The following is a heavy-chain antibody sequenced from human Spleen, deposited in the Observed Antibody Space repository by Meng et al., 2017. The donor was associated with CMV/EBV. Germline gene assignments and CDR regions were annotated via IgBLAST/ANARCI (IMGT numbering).Heavy chain of an antibody. V-gene: IGHV1-18*01. Sequence: ASVKVSCKASGYTFTSYGISWVRQAPGQGLEWMGWISAYNGNTNYAQKLQGRVTMTTDTSTSTAYMELRSLTSDDSAVYYCARGRCSGSSCYYGDWGQGTLVTVSS. CDR2: ISAYNGNT. D-gene: IGHD2-15*01. CDR3: ARGRCSGSSCYYGD. CDR1: GYTFTSYG. J-gene: IGHJ4*02.